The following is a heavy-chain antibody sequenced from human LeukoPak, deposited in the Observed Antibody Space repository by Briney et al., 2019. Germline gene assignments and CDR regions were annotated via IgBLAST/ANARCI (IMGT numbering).Heavy chain of an antibody. Sequence: GGSLRLSCAASGFAFRSYAMSWVRQAPGKGLEWVSALSGSGGSTYYADSVKGRFTISRDNSKNTLYLQMSSLRAEDTAVYYCAKDNGGYGFDYWGQGTLATVSS. V-gene: IGHV3-23*01. J-gene: IGHJ4*02. CDR3: AKDNGGYGFDY. CDR2: LSGSGGST. D-gene: IGHD5-12*01. CDR1: GFAFRSYA.